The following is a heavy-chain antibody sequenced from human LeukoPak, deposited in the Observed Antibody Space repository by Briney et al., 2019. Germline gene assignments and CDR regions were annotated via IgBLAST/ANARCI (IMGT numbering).Heavy chain of an antibody. V-gene: IGHV1-69*06. Sequence: ASVKVSCKASGGTFSSYAISWVRQAPGQGLEWMGGIIPIFGTANYAQKFQGRVMITADKSTSTAYMELSSLRSEDTAVYYCARSTVVTGGGWVDYWGQGTLVTVSS. CDR2: IIPIFGTA. D-gene: IGHD2-21*02. CDR1: GGTFSSYA. J-gene: IGHJ4*02. CDR3: ARSTVVTGGGWVDY.